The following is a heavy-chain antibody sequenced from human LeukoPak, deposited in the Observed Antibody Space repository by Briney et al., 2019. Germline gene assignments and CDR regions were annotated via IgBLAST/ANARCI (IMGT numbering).Heavy chain of an antibody. D-gene: IGHD3-9*01. CDR1: GFTFSSYG. J-gene: IGHJ4*02. Sequence: GGSLRLSCAASGFTFSSYGMHWVRQAPGKGLEWVAVISNDAGNKYYADSVKGRFTISRDNSKNTLYLQMDSLRAEDTAVYFCAKDRRVYDILTPFDYWGQGTLVTVSS. CDR2: ISNDAGNK. CDR3: AKDRRVYDILTPFDY. V-gene: IGHV3-30*18.